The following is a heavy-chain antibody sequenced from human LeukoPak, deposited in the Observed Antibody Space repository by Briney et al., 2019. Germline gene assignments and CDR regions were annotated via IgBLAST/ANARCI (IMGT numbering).Heavy chain of an antibody. V-gene: IGHV3-53*01. CDR2: IYTGGNT. D-gene: IGHD3-22*01. CDR1: GFTVDSNY. Sequence: GGSLRLSCAASGFTVDSNYLSWVRQAPGKGLEWVSTIYTGGNTYYAASVKGRFTISRDFSKNTVFLHMNSLRAEDTAMYYCTRGDDSGYYDYFDYWGQGALVTVSS. CDR3: TRGDDSGYYDYFDY. J-gene: IGHJ4*02.